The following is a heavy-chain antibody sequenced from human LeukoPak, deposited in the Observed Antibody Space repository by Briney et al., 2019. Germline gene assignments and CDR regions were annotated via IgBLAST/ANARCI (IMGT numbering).Heavy chain of an antibody. D-gene: IGHD6-13*01. CDR1: GGSISSHY. V-gene: IGHV4-59*11. CDR3: ARGVYLAAGQYGY. Sequence: PSETLSLTCTVSGGSISSHYWSWIRQPPGKGLEWIVYIYYSGTTNYNPSLKSRVTISVDTSKNQFSLKLSSVTAADTAVYYCARGVYLAAGQYGYWGQGTLVTVSS. CDR2: IYYSGTT. J-gene: IGHJ4*02.